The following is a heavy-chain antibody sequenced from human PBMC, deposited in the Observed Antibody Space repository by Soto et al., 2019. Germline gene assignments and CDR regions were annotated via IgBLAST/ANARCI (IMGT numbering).Heavy chain of an antibody. V-gene: IGHV4-39*02. D-gene: IGHD3-22*01. Sequence: PSEILPLTCTVACGSISSSSYYWGWIRQPPGKGLEWIGSIYYSGSTYADSVKGRFTISRDNSKNTLYLQMNSLRAEDTAVYYCARDYDDSGYYYGVYWGQATLVTVSS. CDR2: IYYSGST. J-gene: IGHJ4*02. CDR3: ARDYDDSGYYYGVY. CDR1: CGSISSSSYY.